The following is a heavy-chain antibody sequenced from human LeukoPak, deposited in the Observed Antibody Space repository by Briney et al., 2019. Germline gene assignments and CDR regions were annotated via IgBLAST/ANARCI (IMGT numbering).Heavy chain of an antibody. CDR3: ARARASPRVGAPGYFDY. D-gene: IGHD1-26*01. CDR2: IKQDGSEK. J-gene: IGHJ4*02. CDR1: GFTFSSYW. Sequence: GGSLRLSCAASGFTFSSYWMSWVRQAPGKGLEWVANIKQDGSEKYYVDSVKGRFTISRDNAKNSLYLQSNSLRAEDTAVYYCARARASPRVGAPGYFDYWGQGTLVTVSS. V-gene: IGHV3-7*05.